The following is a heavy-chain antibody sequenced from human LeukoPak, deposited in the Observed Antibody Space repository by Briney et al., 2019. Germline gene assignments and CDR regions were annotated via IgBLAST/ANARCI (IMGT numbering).Heavy chain of an antibody. J-gene: IGHJ4*02. D-gene: IGHD2-15*01. Sequence: SETLSLTCTVSGGSISSGGYSWVWIRQHPGKGLEWIGYIKSSGGTFYSPSLKSRVTILLDTSKNQFSLRLSSVTAADTAVYYCAAGWVCSGGSCYYYFDYWGQGTLVTVSS. CDR1: GGSISSGGYS. CDR2: IKSSGGT. V-gene: IGHV4-31*03. CDR3: AAGWVCSGGSCYYYFDY.